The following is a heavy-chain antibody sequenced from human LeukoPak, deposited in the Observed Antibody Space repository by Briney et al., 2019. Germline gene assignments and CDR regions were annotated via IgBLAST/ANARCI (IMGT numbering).Heavy chain of an antibody. Sequence: PGGSQRLSCAASGFTFSSYGMSWVRQAPGKGLEWVSAISGSGGSTYYADSVKGRFTISRDNSKNTLYLLMNSLRAEDTAVYYCASQGGSGSLYYYYYYMDVWGKGTTVTISS. V-gene: IGHV3-23*01. J-gene: IGHJ6*03. CDR2: ISGSGGST. D-gene: IGHD3-10*01. CDR1: GFTFSSYG. CDR3: ASQGGSGSLYYYYYYMDV.